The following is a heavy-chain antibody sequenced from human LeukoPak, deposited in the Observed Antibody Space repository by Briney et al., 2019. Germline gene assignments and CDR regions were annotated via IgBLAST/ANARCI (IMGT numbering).Heavy chain of an antibody. J-gene: IGHJ4*02. CDR1: GGSIRSGGNY. V-gene: IGHV4-31*03. Sequence: SETLSLTCTVSGGSIRSGGNYWNWIRQHPGRGLERIGYISYTGNTYYNPSLKSRVTMSLDTSKNQFSLKLRSVTAADTAVYYCARVRDYDSSGYELIDYWGQGTLVTVSS. D-gene: IGHD3-22*01. CDR3: ARVRDYDSSGYELIDY. CDR2: ISYTGNT.